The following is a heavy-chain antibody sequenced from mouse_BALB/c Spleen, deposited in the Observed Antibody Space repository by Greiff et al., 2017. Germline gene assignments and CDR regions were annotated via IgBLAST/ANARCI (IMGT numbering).Heavy chain of an antibody. V-gene: IGHV1-9*01. CDR2: ILPGSGST. CDR1: GYTFSSYW. D-gene: IGHD2-10*02. Sequence: QVQLQQSGAELMKPGASVKISCKATGYTFSSYWIEWVKQRPGHGLEWIGEILPGSGSTNYNEKFKGKATFTADTSSNTAYMQLSSLTSEDSAVYYCARGVKYGNYPYAMDYWGQGTSVTVSS. CDR3: ARGVKYGNYPYAMDY. J-gene: IGHJ4*01.